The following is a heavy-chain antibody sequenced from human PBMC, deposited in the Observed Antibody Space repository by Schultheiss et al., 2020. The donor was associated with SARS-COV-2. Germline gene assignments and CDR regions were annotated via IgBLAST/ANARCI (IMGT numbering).Heavy chain of an antibody. CDR3: ARDSRDYDFWSGRYYFDY. Sequence: GGSLRLSCAASGFTFSDYYMSWVRQAPGKGLEWVAVISYDGSNKYYADSVKGRFTISRDNSKNTLYLQMNSLRAEDTAVYYCARDSRDYDFWSGRYYFDYWGQGTLVTVSS. CDR1: GFTFSDYY. V-gene: IGHV3-30-3*01. J-gene: IGHJ4*02. D-gene: IGHD3-3*01. CDR2: ISYDGSNK.